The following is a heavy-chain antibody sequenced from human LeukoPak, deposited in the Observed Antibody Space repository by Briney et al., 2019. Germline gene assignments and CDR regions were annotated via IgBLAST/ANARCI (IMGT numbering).Heavy chain of an antibody. V-gene: IGHV3-15*01. J-gene: IGHJ4*02. CDR3: TTDRPYYYDSSGYSSTSYYFDY. Sequence: GGSLRLSCAASGFTFSNAWMSWVRQAPGKGVEWVGRIKSKTDGGTTDYAAPVKGRFTISRDDSKNTLYLQMNSLKTEDTAVYYCTTDRPYYYDSSGYSSTSYYFDYWGQGTLVTVSS. D-gene: IGHD3-22*01. CDR2: IKSKTDGGTT. CDR1: GFTFSNAW.